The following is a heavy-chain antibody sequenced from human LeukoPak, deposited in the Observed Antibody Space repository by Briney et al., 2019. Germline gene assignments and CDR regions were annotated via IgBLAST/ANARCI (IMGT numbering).Heavy chain of an antibody. Sequence: SETLSLTCTVSGGPIISYYWSWIRQSAGKGLEWIGRIYGSGITDYNPSLKSRITMSLDMSKKQFSLKLTSVTAADTAVYYCARLKYYDSPGYSPSYYMDVWGKGTTVTVFS. CDR2: IYGSGIT. V-gene: IGHV4-4*07. J-gene: IGHJ6*03. D-gene: IGHD3-22*01. CDR3: ARLKYYDSPGYSPSYYMDV. CDR1: GGPIISYY.